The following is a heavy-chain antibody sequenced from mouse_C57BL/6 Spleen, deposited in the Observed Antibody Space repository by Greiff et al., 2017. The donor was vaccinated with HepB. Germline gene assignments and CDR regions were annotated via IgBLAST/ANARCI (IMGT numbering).Heavy chain of an antibody. D-gene: IGHD4-1*01. J-gene: IGHJ2*01. V-gene: IGHV6-3*01. Sequence: EVQRVESGGGLVQPGGSMKLSCVASGFTFSNYWMNWVRQSPEKGLEWVAQIRLKSDNYATHYAESVKGRFTISRDDSKSSVYLQMNNLRAEDTGIYYCTAGTRVDYWGQGTTLTVSS. CDR2: IRLKSDNYAT. CDR3: TAGTRVDY. CDR1: GFTFSNYW.